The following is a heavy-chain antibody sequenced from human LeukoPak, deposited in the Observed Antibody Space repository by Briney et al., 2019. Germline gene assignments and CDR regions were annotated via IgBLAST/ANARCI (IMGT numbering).Heavy chain of an antibody. CDR2: IIPIFGTA. CDR3: ARDLSNGLPSDY. D-gene: IGHD2-15*01. CDR1: GGTFSSYA. J-gene: IGHJ4*02. V-gene: IGHV1-69*06. Sequence: SVKVSCKASGGTFSSYAISWVQQAPGQGLEWMGGIIPIFGTANYAQKLQGRVTITADKSTSTAYMELSSLRSEDTAVYYCARDLSNGLPSDYWGQGTLVTVSS.